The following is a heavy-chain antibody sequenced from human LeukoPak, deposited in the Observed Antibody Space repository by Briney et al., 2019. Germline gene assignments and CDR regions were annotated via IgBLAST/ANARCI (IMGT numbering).Heavy chain of an antibody. D-gene: IGHD1-20*01. V-gene: IGHV1-69*04. CDR3: AREFKQSNWNDGHWFDP. CDR1: GATFSTYG. J-gene: IGHJ5*02. Sequence: SVKVSCKASGATFSTYGLSWVRQAPGQGLEWMGRISPFFDIANYAQKFQGRVTITADKSTSTVYMELSSLRSEDAAIYYCAREFKQSNWNDGHWFDPRGQGTLVTVSS. CDR2: ISPFFDIA.